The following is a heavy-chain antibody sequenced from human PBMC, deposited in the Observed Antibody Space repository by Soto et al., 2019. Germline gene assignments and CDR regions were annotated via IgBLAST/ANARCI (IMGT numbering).Heavy chain of an antibody. CDR3: ARSQGSSTSLEIYYYYYYGMDV. Sequence: QVQLVQSGAEVKKPGSSVKVSCKASGGTFSSYAISWVRQAPGQGLEWMGGIIPISGTANYVQKFQGRVTITADKSTSPAYMELSSLRSEDTAVYYCARSQGSSTSLEIYYYYYYGMDVWGQGTTVTVSS. CDR1: GGTFSSYA. J-gene: IGHJ6*02. D-gene: IGHD2-2*01. CDR2: IIPISGTA. V-gene: IGHV1-69*06.